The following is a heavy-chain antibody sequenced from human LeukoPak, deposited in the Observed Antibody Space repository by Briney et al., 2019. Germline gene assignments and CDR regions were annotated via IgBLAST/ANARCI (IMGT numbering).Heavy chain of an antibody. V-gene: IGHV4-59*08. D-gene: IGHD2-2*01. Sequence: PSETLSLTCTVSGGSVSSFYWSWIRQPPGKGLEWIGNIYYSGSTNYNPSLKSRVTISVDTSKNQFSLKLSSVTAADTAVYYCARQLGYCSSTSCYADKVDYWGQGTLVTVSS. CDR2: IYYSGST. CDR3: ARQLGYCSSTSCYADKVDY. J-gene: IGHJ4*02. CDR1: GGSVSSFY.